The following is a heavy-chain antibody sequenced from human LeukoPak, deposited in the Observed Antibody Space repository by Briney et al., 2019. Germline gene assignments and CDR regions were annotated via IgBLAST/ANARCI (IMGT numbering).Heavy chain of an antibody. D-gene: IGHD4-17*01. V-gene: IGHV3-23*01. CDR3: AKDFGGRTVTTLDY. Sequence: GGSLRLSCAASGFTFSIYAMSWVRQAPGKGLEWVSAISGSGGSTYYADSVKGRFTISRDNSKNTLYLQMNSLRAEDTAVYYCAKDFGGRTVTTLDYWGQGTLVTVSS. CDR2: ISGSGGST. CDR1: GFTFSIYA. J-gene: IGHJ4*02.